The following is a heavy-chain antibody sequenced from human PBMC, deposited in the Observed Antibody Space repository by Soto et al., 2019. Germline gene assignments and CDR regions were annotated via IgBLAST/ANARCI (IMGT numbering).Heavy chain of an antibody. CDR1: GFTFSSYA. CDR3: SKAVTGNHPNWFAA. CDR2: ISGSGGST. D-gene: IGHD4-17*01. V-gene: IGHV3-23*01. Sequence: PGGSLRLSCAASGFTFSSYAMSWVRQAPGKGLEWVSAISGSGGSTYYADSVKGRFTISRDNSKNTLYLQMNGLRAEDTAVYYCSKAVTGNHPNWFAAWGPGPLVTVSS. J-gene: IGHJ5*02.